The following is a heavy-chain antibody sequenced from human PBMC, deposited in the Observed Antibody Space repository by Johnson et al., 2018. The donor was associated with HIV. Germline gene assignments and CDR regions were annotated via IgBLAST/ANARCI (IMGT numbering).Heavy chain of an antibody. D-gene: IGHD6-6*01. CDR2: ISYDGSNK. CDR1: GFTFSSYG. Sequence: QVQLVESGVGVVQPGRSLRLSCAASGFTFSSYGMHWVRQAPGKGLEWVAIISYDGSNKYYADSVKGRFTISRDNSKNTLYLQMNSLRADDTAVYYCARASVSSPRYSSSSDDAFDIWGQGTMVTVSS. V-gene: IGHV3-30*19. J-gene: IGHJ3*02. CDR3: ARASVSSPRYSSSSDDAFDI.